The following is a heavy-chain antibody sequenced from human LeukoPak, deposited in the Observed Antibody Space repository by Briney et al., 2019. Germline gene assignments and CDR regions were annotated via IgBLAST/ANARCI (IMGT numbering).Heavy chain of an antibody. CDR3: AKDRTHNGISGTIFDF. CDR1: GFTFSSYA. J-gene: IGHJ4*02. Sequence: GGSLRLSCAAAGFTFSSYAMSWVRQAQGKGLEWVSVITGSGGSTYYADSVKRRFTSSRENSQNTLLLQMNSLRAEDTAVYYCAKDRTHNGISGTIFDFWGQGTLVTVSS. D-gene: IGHD1/OR15-1a*01. V-gene: IGHV3-23*01. CDR2: ITGSGGST.